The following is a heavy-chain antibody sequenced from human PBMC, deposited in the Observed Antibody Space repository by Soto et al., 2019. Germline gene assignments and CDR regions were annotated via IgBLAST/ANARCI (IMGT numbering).Heavy chain of an antibody. V-gene: IGHV4-59*01. J-gene: IGHJ6*02. CDR1: GGSISSYY. Sequence: PSETLSLTCTVSGGSISSYYWSWIRQPPGKGLEWIGYIYYSGSTNYNPSLKSRVTISLDTSKNQFSLKLSSVTAADTAAYYCASSNIAAAGFYYYGMDVWGRGTTVTVSS. CDR2: IYYSGST. D-gene: IGHD6-13*01. CDR3: ASSNIAAAGFYYYGMDV.